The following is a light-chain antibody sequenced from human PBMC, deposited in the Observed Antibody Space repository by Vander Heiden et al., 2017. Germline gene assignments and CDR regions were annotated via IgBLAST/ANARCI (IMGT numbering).Light chain of an antibody. J-gene: IGKJ2*01. CDR2: DAS. V-gene: IGKV1-33*01. CDR3: QQDYNLSYT. Sequence: DLHITQSPSSLSASVGDRVTITCQASQDISNYLNWYQQKPGKAPKLLIYDASNLETGVPSRFSGSGSGTDFTFTISSLQPEDIATYYCQQDYNLSYTFGQGTKVEIK. CDR1: QDISNY.